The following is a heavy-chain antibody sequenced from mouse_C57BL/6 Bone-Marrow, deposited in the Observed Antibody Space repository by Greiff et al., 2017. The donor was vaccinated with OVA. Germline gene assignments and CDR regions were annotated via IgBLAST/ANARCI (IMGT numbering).Heavy chain of an antibody. V-gene: IGHV1-59*01. Sequence: QVQLQQPGAELVRPGTSVKLSCKASGYTFTSYWMHWVKQRPGQGLEWIGVIDPSDSYTNYNQKFKGKATLTVDPSSSTAYMQLSSLTSEDSAVDYCASWWYYGSPWWYFDVWGTGTTVTVSS. D-gene: IGHD1-1*01. CDR1: GYTFTSYW. J-gene: IGHJ1*03. CDR2: IDPSDSYT. CDR3: ASWWYYGSPWWYFDV.